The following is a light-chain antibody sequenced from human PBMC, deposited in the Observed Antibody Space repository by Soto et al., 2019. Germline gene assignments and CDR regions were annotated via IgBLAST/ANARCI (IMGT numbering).Light chain of an antibody. J-gene: IGLJ3*02. V-gene: IGLV7-46*01. CDR2: DTS. CDR1: TGAVTSGHY. Sequence: QAVVTQEPSVTVSPGGTVTLTCGSSTGAVTSGHYPYWFQQKPGQAPRTLIYDTSNKHSWTPARFSGTLLGDKAALTLSGAQPEDEADYYCLLSYGTTRVFGGGTKLTVL. CDR3: LLSYGTTRV.